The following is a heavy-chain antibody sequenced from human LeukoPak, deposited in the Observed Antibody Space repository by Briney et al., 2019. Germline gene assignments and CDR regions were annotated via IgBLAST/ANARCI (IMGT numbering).Heavy chain of an antibody. CDR2: ITGSHGRT. J-gene: IGHJ5*02. CDR1: GFTFSSFA. D-gene: IGHD4-17*01. V-gene: IGHV3-23*01. CDR3: TKDPNGDYIGAFDP. Sequence: GGSLRLSCAASGFTFSSFAMTWVRQAPGKGLEWVSSITGSHGRTYTTDSVKGRFTISRDNSQNTLYLQMNSLRAEDTAVYYCTKDPNGDYIGAFDPWGQGALVTVSS.